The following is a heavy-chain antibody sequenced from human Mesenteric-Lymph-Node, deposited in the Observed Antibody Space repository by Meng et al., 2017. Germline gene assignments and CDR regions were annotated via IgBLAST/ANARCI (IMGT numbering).Heavy chain of an antibody. CDR2: INPSGATT. CDR1: GYTFTNYY. J-gene: IGHJ4*02. D-gene: IGHD6-19*01. V-gene: IGHV1-46*01. Sequence: ASVNVSCKASGYTFTNYYMHWVRQAPGQGLEWMGMINPSGATTSYAQKFQGRVTLTRDTSTSTVYMELSSLRSEDTAVYYCAREQGIAVAGTSDFDFWGQGTLVTVSS. CDR3: AREQGIAVAGTSDFDF.